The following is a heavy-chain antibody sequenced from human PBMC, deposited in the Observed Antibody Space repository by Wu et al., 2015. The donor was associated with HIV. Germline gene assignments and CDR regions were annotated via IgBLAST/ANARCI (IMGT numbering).Heavy chain of an antibody. J-gene: IGHJ4*02. CDR3: ALGDYDILTGYHPFDY. Sequence: QVQLVQSGAEVKKPGASVKVSCKASGYTFTSYDINWVRQATGQGLEWMGWMNPNSGNTGYAQKFQGRVTMTRNTSISTAYMELSSLRSEDTAVYYCALGDYDILTGYHPFDYWGQGTLVTVSS. CDR2: MNPNSGNT. D-gene: IGHD3-9*01. CDR1: GYTFTSYD. V-gene: IGHV1-8*01.